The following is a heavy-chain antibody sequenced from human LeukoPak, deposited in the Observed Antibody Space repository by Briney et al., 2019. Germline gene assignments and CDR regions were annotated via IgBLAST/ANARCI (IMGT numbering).Heavy chain of an antibody. CDR1: GGSFSTYY. CDR2: IYYSGST. V-gene: IGHV4-59*01. CDR3: ARDEGDGSYFDY. J-gene: IGHJ4*02. Sequence: SETLSLTCTVSGGSFSTYYWSWIRQPPGKGLEWIGYIYYSGSTNYNPSLKSRVTISVGTSKNQFSLKLSSVTAADTAVYYCARDEGDGSYFDYWGQGTLVTVSS. D-gene: IGHD2-15*01.